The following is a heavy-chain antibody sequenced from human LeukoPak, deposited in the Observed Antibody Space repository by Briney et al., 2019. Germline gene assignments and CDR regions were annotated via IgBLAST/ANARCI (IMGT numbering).Heavy chain of an antibody. CDR3: ARDRCGGDCYSGY. Sequence: GGSLRLSCAASGFTFSGYWMSWVRQAPGKGLEWGANINQDGSEKYYVDSVKGRFTISRDNSKNTLYLQMNSLRAEDTAVYYCARDRCGGDCYSGYWGQGTLVTVSS. J-gene: IGHJ4*02. CDR2: INQDGSEK. V-gene: IGHV3-7*01. D-gene: IGHD2-21*02. CDR1: GFTFSGYW.